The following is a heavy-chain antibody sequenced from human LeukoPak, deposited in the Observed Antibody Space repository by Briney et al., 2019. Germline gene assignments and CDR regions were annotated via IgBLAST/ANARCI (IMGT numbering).Heavy chain of an antibody. CDR3: ARGYSSGWSTGGRWFDP. CDR2: INPNSGGT. V-gene: IGHV1-2*02. CDR1: GYTFTGYY. Sequence: ASVKVSCKASGYTFTGYYMHWVRQAPRQGLEWMGWINPNSGGTNYAQKFQGRVTMTRDTSISTAYMELSRLRSDDTAVYYCARGYSSGWSTGGRWFDPWGQGTLVTVSS. D-gene: IGHD6-19*01. J-gene: IGHJ5*02.